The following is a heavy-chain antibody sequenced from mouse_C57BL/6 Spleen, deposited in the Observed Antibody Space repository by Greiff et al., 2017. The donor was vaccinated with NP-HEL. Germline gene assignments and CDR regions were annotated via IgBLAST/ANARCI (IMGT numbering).Heavy chain of an antibody. Sequence: VQLQQSGAELVKPGASVKMSCKASGYTFTSYWITWVKQRPGQGLEWIGDIYPGSGSTNYNEKFKSKATLTVDTSSSTAYMQLSSLTSEDSAGWGGERGEGEEGYFDVWGTGTTVTVSS. J-gene: IGHJ1*03. V-gene: IGHV1-55*01. CDR1: GYTFTSYW. CDR2: IYPGSGST. CDR3: ERGEGEEGYFDV.